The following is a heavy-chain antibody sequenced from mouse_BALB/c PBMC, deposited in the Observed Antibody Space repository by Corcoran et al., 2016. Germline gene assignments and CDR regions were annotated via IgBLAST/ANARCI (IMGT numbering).Heavy chain of an antibody. CDR3: ARWRTEAMDY. CDR1: GYSFTDYI. CDR2: INPYYGST. Sequence: EIQLQQTGPELVKPGASVKISCKASGYSFTDYIMLWVKQSHGKSLEWIGNINPYYGSTSYNLKFKGKATLTVDKSSSTAYMQLNSLTSEDSAVYYCARWRTEAMDYWGQGTSVTVSS. J-gene: IGHJ4*01. V-gene: IGHV1-39*01.